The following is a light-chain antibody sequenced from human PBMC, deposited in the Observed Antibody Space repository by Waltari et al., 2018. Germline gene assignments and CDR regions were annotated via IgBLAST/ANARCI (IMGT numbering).Light chain of an antibody. CDR2: DAS. CDR1: QSVSNH. J-gene: IGKJ4*01. V-gene: IGKV3-11*01. Sequence: EIVLTQSPATLSLSPGERATLSCRASQSVSNHLAWYQQKPGQAPRPLIDDASNRATGIPARFSGSGSGTDFTLTISSLEPEDFAVYYCQQRSNWPPGSFGGGTKVEIK. CDR3: QQRSNWPPGS.